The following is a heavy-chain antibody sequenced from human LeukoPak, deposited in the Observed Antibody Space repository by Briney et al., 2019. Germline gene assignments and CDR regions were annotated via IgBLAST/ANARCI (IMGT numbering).Heavy chain of an antibody. CDR3: AKEGVTTPYYYYCYMDV. D-gene: IGHD1-14*01. Sequence: PGGSLRLSCAASGFTFSSYGMHWVRQAPGKGLEWVAVIWYDGSNKYYADSVKGRFTISRDNSKNTLYLQMNSLRAEDTAVYYCAKEGVTTPYYYYCYMDVWGKGTTVTVSS. V-gene: IGHV3-33*06. CDR2: IWYDGSNK. J-gene: IGHJ6*03. CDR1: GFTFSSYG.